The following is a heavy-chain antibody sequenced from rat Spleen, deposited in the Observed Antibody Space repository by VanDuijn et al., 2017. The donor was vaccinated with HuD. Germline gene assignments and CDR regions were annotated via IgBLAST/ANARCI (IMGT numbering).Heavy chain of an antibody. V-gene: IGHV5-25*01. J-gene: IGHJ2*01. CDR2: ISTSGGST. CDR3: TRGTYYRH. Sequence: EVQLVESGGGLVQPGRSMKLSCAASGFTFSNCDMAWVRQAPTKGLEWVASISTSGGSTYYRDSVKGRFTVSRDNAKSTLYLQVDSLRSEDTAIYYCTRGTYYRHWGQGVMVTVSS. CDR1: GFTFSNCD. D-gene: IGHD1-9*01.